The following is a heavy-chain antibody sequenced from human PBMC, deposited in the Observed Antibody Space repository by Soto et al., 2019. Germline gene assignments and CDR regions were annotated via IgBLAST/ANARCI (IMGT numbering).Heavy chain of an antibody. J-gene: IGHJ5*02. V-gene: IGHV4-34*01. CDR3: ARHSYYYGSTYGCWLDP. D-gene: IGHD3-10*01. Sequence: SETLSLTCAVYGGSFSGYYWSWIRQPPGKGLEWIGDINHSGSTNYNPSLKSRVTISVDTSKNQFSLKLSSVTAADTAVYYCARHSYYYGSTYGCWLDPWGQGTLVTVSS. CDR1: GGSFSGYY. CDR2: INHSGST.